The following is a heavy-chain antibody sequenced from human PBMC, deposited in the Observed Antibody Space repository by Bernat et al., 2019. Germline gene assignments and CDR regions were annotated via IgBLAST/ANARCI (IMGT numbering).Heavy chain of an antibody. CDR2: IWYDGSNK. J-gene: IGHJ4*02. D-gene: IGHD5-12*01. CDR3: ARDRGNGYDWGVDY. CDR1: GFTFSSYG. V-gene: IGHV3-33*01. Sequence: QVQLVESGGGVVQPGRSLRLSCAASGFTFSSYGMHWVRQAPGKGLEWVAVIWYDGSNKYYADSVKGRFTISRDNAKNSLYLQMNSLRAEDTAVYYCARDRGNGYDWGVDYWGQGTLVTVSS.